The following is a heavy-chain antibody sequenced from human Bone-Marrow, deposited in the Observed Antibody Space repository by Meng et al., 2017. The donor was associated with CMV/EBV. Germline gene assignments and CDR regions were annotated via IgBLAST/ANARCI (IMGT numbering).Heavy chain of an antibody. V-gene: IGHV2-5*01. Sequence: SGPTLVKPTQTLTLTCTFSGFSLTTSGVNMGWVRQPPGRALEWLALIYWNDDKRYSPSLKSRLTITKDTSKNQVVLTMTNMDPVDTATYYCAHRREYCSSTSCYPTCFDYWGQGTLVTVSS. CDR3: AHRREYCSSTSCYPTCFDY. D-gene: IGHD2-2*01. CDR2: IYWNDDK. J-gene: IGHJ4*02. CDR1: GFSLTTSGVN.